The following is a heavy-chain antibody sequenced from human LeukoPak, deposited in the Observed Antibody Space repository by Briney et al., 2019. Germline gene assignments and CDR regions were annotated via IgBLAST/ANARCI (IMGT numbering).Heavy chain of an antibody. D-gene: IGHD2-21*02. CDR1: GYTFTSYG. CDR3: ARSGGYCGGDCYLEEMYYMDV. Sequence: RASVKVSCKASGYTFTSYGISWVRQAPGQGLEWMGWISAYNGNTNYAQKFQGRVTMTRDMSTSTVYMELSSLRSEDTAVYYCARSGGYCGGDCYLEEMYYMDVWGKGTTVTISS. V-gene: IGHV1-18*01. CDR2: ISAYNGNT. J-gene: IGHJ6*03.